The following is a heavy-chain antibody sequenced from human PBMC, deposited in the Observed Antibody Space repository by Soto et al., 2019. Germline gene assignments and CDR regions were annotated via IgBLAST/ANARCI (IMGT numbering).Heavy chain of an antibody. CDR2: ISINSRTM. CDR1: GFTFSSYI. CDR3: ARDLWTY. D-gene: IGHD3-3*01. Sequence: QAGGSLRLSCAASGFTFSSYIMKWVRQAPGKGLEWVSYISINSRTMFYADSVNGRFTISRDNAKNSLYLQMSSLRDEDTAVYYCARDLWTYWGQGALVTVSS. V-gene: IGHV3-48*02. J-gene: IGHJ4*02.